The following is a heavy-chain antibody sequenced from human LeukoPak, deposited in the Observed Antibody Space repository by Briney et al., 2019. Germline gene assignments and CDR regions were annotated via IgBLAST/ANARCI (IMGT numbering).Heavy chain of an antibody. D-gene: IGHD3-22*01. V-gene: IGHV1-58*02. CDR2: IVVGSSNT. CDR1: GFTFTSSA. J-gene: IGHJ3*02. Sequence: ASVKLSCKASGFTFTSSAMQWVRQARGQRLEWIGWIVVGSSNTNYAQKFQERVTITRDMSTSTAYMELSSLRSEDTAVYYCAAASYYYDSSGYGPAFDIWGQGTMVTVSS. CDR3: AAASYYYDSSGYGPAFDI.